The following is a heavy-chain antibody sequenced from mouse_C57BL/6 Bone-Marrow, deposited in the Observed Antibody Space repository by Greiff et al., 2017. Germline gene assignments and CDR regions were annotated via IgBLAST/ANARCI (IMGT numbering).Heavy chain of an antibody. CDR3: ASRHYYGSSGDY. Sequence: QVQLQQSGPELVKPGASVKISCKASGYAFSSSWMNWVKQRPGKGLEWIGRIYPGDGDTNYNGKFKGKATLTADKSSSTAYMQLRSLTSEDSAVYFCASRHYYGSSGDYWGQGTTLTVSS. CDR2: IYPGDGDT. CDR1: GYAFSSSW. V-gene: IGHV1-82*01. D-gene: IGHD1-1*01. J-gene: IGHJ2*01.